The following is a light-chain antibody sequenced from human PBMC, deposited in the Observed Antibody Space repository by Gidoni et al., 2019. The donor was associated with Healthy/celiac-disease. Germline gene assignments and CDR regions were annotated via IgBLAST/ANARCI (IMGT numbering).Light chain of an antibody. CDR1: QSVSSN. J-gene: IGKJ2*01. Sequence: EIVMPQSPATLSVSPGERTTVSCSANQSVSSNLAWYQQKPGQAPRLLIDGASTRATGIPARCSGSGSGTEFTLTISSLQSEDFAVYCCQQYNNWPRTFGQGTKLEIK. CDR2: GAS. CDR3: QQYNNWPRT. V-gene: IGKV3-15*01.